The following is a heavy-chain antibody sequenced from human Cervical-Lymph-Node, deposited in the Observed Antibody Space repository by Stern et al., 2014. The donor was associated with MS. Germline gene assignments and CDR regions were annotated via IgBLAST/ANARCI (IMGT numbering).Heavy chain of an antibody. CDR3: AKADDYAAGIDA. CDR2: LGWNSEGR. J-gene: IGHJ5*02. CDR1: GFKFDDFA. D-gene: IGHD3-16*01. V-gene: IGHV3-9*01. Sequence: VQLAESGGGMVQPGRSLRLSCEASGFKFDDFATPWVRQAPGKGLEWGSGLGWNSEGRGYADSVQGRFPISRDNAKSSLYLQMNSLTAEDPALYYCAKADDYAAGIDAWGQGTLVVVSS.